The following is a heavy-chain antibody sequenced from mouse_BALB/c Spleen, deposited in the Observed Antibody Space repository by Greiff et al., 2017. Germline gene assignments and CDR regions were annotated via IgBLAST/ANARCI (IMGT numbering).Heavy chain of an antibody. D-gene: IGHD2-4*01. CDR3: AKKGVDDYNYAMDN. J-gene: IGHJ4*01. Sequence: QVQLKESGPGLLAPSQSLSITCTVSGFSLISSGVSWVRQPPGKGLEWLGVIWGDGSTNYHSALISRLSISKDNSKSQVFLKLNSLQADDTATYYSAKKGVDDYNYAMDNWSQGTSVTVSS. V-gene: IGHV2-3*01. CDR2: IWGDGST. CDR1: GFSLISSG.